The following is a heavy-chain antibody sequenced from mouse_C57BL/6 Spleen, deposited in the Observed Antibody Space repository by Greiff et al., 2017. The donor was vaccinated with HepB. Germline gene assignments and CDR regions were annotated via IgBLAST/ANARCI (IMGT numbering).Heavy chain of an antibody. Sequence: EVQLVESGGGLVQPKGSLKLSCAASGFTFNTYAMHWVRQAPGKGLEWVARIRSKSSNYATYYADSVKDRFTISRDDSQSMLYLQMNNLKTEDTAMYYCVRDARRWDEGGAWFAYWGQGTLVTVSA. J-gene: IGHJ3*01. D-gene: IGHD4-1*01. CDR2: IRSKSSNYAT. V-gene: IGHV10-3*01. CDR1: GFTFNTYA. CDR3: VRDARRWDEGGAWFAY.